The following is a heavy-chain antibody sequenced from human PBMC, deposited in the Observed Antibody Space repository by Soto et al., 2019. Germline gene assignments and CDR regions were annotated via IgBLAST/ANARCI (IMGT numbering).Heavy chain of an antibody. V-gene: IGHV1-46*04. CDR2: FNPSGGRT. J-gene: IGHJ4*02. Sequence: QVQLVQSGTEVKKPGASVKVSCKASEDTFSTYNIHWVRQAPGQGLEWMGIFNPSGGRTTYAQRLQGGXTMTRDTSTSTVYMELSSLRSEDTAVYYCARDLEYWGQGTLVTVSS. CDR3: ARDLEY. CDR1: EDTFSTYN.